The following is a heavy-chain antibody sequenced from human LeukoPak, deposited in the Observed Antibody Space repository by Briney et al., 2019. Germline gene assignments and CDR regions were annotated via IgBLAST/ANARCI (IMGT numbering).Heavy chain of an antibody. J-gene: IGHJ4*02. D-gene: IGHD2-15*01. Sequence: PGGSQRLSCAASGFTFSSYWMHWVRQAPGEGLMWVSRINTDGRTTNYADSVKGRLTISRDNAKNTLYLLLSSLRAEDTAVYYCARAQAYCSGGSCYSMGFDSWGQGTLVTVSS. V-gene: IGHV3-74*01. CDR1: GFTFSSYW. CDR3: ARAQAYCSGGSCYSMGFDS. CDR2: INTDGRTT.